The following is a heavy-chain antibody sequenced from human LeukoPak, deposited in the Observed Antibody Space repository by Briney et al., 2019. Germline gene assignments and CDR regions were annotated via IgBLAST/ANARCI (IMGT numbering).Heavy chain of an antibody. CDR1: GYTFTGYY. J-gene: IGHJ4*02. CDR2: ISAYNGDT. V-gene: IGHV1-18*04. CDR3: AREGGSQGYAY. Sequence: ASVKVSCKASGYTFTGYYMHWVRQAPGQGLEWLGWISAYNGDTNYAQKFQGRVTMTTDTSTSTAYMELRSLRSDDTAVYYCAREGGSQGYAYWGQGTLVTVSS. D-gene: IGHD1-1*01.